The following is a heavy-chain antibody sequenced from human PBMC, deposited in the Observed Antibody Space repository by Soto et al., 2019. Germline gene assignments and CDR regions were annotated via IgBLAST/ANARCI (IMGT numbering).Heavy chain of an antibody. V-gene: IGHV3-11*01. CDR1: GFTFSDYY. CDR2: ISSSGSTI. Sequence: GGSLRLSCAAAGFTFSDYYRSWIRQATGKGLEWVSYISSSGSTIYYADSVKGRFTISRDNAKNSLYLQMNSLRAEDTAVYYCARAVAGTSAYYYHFYYMDVWGKGTTVTVSS. CDR3: ARAVAGTSAYYYHFYYMDV. J-gene: IGHJ6*03. D-gene: IGHD6-19*01.